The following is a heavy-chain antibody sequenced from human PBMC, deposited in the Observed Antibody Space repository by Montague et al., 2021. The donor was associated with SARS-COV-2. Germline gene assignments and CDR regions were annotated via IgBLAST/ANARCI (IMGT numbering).Heavy chain of an antibody. Sequence: SETLSLTCTVSGDSMNNYYWSWIRQPPGKGLEWVGYINYSGSTHXNPSLQSRVTLSRDTSKNQFFLRLTSVTAADTAMYFCARAPIYRSSWYAYFDYWGQGTLVTVSS. CDR3: ARAPIYRSSWYAYFDY. D-gene: IGHD6-13*01. V-gene: IGHV4-59*01. J-gene: IGHJ4*02. CDR2: INYSGST. CDR1: GDSMNNYY.